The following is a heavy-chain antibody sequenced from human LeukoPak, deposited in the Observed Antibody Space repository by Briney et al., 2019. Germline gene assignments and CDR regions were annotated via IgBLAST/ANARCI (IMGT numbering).Heavy chain of an antibody. D-gene: IGHD6-6*01. J-gene: IGHJ6*03. V-gene: IGHV3-21*01. CDR1: GFTFSSYS. CDR3: ARAAEQLVGVWVVYHYYYMDV. CDR2: ISSSSSYI. Sequence: PGGSLRLSCAASGFTFSSYSMNWVRQAPGKGLEWVSSISSSSSYIYHADSVKGRLTISRDNAKNSLYLQMNSLRAEDTAVYYCARAAEQLVGVWVVYHYYYMDVWGKGTTVTVSS.